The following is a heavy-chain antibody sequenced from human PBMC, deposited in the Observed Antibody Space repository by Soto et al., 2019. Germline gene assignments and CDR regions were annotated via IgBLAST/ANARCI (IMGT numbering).Heavy chain of an antibody. J-gene: IGHJ5*02. D-gene: IGHD2-21*02. Sequence: QAQLVQSGAEVKTPGASVKLSCKASGYTFTSYYMHWVRQAPGPGLEWMGVINPTGGMTTFAQKFQGRVTMTRDTSTSFVYLELSSLRFEDTAMYYCARDISTAGPWGQGTLVTVS. CDR3: ARDISTAGP. V-gene: IGHV1-46*03. CDR2: INPTGGMT. CDR1: GYTFTSYY.